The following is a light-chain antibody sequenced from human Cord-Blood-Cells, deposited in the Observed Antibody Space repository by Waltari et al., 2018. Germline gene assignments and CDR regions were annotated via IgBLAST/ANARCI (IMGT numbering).Light chain of an antibody. Sequence: EIVLTQSPATLSLSPGERATLSCRASQSVSSYLAWYQQKPGQAPRFLIYDASNRATGIPARCSGSGSGTDFTLTISSLEPEDFAVYYCQQRSNWPRTFGPGTKVDIK. CDR3: QQRSNWPRT. CDR1: QSVSSY. V-gene: IGKV3-11*01. CDR2: DAS. J-gene: IGKJ3*01.